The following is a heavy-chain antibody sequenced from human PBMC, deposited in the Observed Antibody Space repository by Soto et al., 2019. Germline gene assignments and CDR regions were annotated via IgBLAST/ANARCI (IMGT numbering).Heavy chain of an antibody. CDR1: GFTFSSYG. CDR3: AKDTFYYDRSGYYTFDY. J-gene: IGHJ4*02. Sequence: GGSLRLSCAASGFTFSSYGIHWVRQAPGKGLEWVAAISYDGSNEHYEDSVKGRFTISRDNSKNTLYLQMNSLRAEDTAVYFCAKDTFYYDRSGYYTFDYWGQGTLVTVSS. V-gene: IGHV3-30*18. CDR2: ISYDGSNE. D-gene: IGHD3-22*01.